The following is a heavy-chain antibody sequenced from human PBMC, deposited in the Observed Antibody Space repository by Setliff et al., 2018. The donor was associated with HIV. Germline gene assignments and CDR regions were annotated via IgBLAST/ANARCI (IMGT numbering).Heavy chain of an antibody. V-gene: IGHV4-4*07. D-gene: IGHD2-2*01. CDR2: IYTSVGT. J-gene: IGHJ3*02. CDR1: GGSISSYC. CDR3: ARTLAYHAFYI. Sequence: SETLSLTCTVSGGSISSYCCSWIRQPAGKGLEWLGRIYTSVGTNYNPSLKGRVTMSVETFKNQFYLKLDSVTAADTAVYYCARTLAYHAFYIWGQGTMVTVSS.